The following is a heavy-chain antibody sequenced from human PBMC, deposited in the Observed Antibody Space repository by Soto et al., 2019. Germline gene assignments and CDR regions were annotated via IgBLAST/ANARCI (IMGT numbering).Heavy chain of an antibody. D-gene: IGHD3-10*01. J-gene: IGHJ6*02. Sequence: SETLSLTCTVSGGSISSNYWTWIRQPPGKGLEWIGYVYTSGSTNYNPSLKSRVTMSVDTSKNQFSLKLSSVTAADTAVYYCARCGDYGMDVWGQGTTVTVSS. CDR2: VYTSGST. CDR3: ARCGDYGMDV. CDR1: GGSISSNY. V-gene: IGHV4-4*08.